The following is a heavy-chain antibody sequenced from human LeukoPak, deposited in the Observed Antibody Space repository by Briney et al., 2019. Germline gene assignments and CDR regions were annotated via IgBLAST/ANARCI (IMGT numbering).Heavy chain of an antibody. CDR3: VRVSSSRGKLDAFDI. CDR2: INPSGGST. Sequence: ASVKVSCKASGYTFTSYYMHWVRQAPGQGLEWMGIINPSGGSTSYAQKFQDRVTMTIDTSTSTAYMELRSLRFDDTAVYYCVRVSSSRGKLDAFDIWGQGTMVTVSS. V-gene: IGHV1-46*01. CDR1: GYTFTSYY. D-gene: IGHD6-6*01. J-gene: IGHJ3*02.